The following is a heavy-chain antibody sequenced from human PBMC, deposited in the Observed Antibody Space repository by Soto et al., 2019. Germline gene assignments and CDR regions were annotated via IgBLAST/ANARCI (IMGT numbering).Heavy chain of an antibody. Sequence: EVQLLESGGVLVQPGGSLRLSCAASGFTFSSYAMSWVRQAPGKGLEWVSAISGSGVSTYYADSVKGRFTISRDNSKNTLYRQMNSLRAEDTAVYYCAKDHESGPWSGYPGFFDYWGQGTLVTVSS. D-gene: IGHD3-3*01. CDR3: AKDHESGPWSGYPGFFDY. J-gene: IGHJ4*02. V-gene: IGHV3-23*01. CDR1: GFTFSSYA. CDR2: ISGSGVST.